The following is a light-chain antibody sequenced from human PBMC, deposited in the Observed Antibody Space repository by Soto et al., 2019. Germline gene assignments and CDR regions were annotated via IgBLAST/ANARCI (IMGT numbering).Light chain of an antibody. Sequence: IQLTQSPSSVSASVGDTVTITCRASQGICSWLAWYHQIPGKAPKLLIYSASSLQSGTPSRFTGRGSGAAFTLTITNLQPEDVGVYHCQQGSSFPLTFGGGTKVDIK. V-gene: IGKV1-12*01. CDR1: QGICSW. CDR2: SAS. J-gene: IGKJ4*01. CDR3: QQGSSFPLT.